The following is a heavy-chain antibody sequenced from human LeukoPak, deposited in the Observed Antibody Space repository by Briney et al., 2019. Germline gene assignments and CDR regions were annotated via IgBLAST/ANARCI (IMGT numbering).Heavy chain of an antibody. CDR2: ISHNGSTK. J-gene: IGHJ4*02. V-gene: IGHV3-33*01. CDR3: AREGPLETHSSGPNGDQ. Sequence: AGSLRLSCAASGFTFSGYGRSWVRQAPGKGLEWVAVISHNGSTKYYADPVKGRFTISGDNYKNSLLLQRNRPSADATAVYSCAREGPLETHSSGPNGDQWGRGTLVSVSS. D-gene: IGHD6-19*01. CDR1: GFTFSGYG.